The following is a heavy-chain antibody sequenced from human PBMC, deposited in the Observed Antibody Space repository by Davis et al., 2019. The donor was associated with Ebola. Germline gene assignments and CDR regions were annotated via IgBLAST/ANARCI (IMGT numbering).Heavy chain of an antibody. CDR3: MSLSGAS. V-gene: IGHV3-74*01. Sequence: HTGGSLRLSCAASGFIFSNSWMSWVRQRPGEGLVWVSHINRDGTTTNYADSVEGRFTISRDNAKNTLYLQMNSLRAQDTAVYYCMSLSGASWGPGTLVTVSS. CDR2: INRDGTTT. CDR1: GFIFSNSW. D-gene: IGHD3-10*01. J-gene: IGHJ5*02.